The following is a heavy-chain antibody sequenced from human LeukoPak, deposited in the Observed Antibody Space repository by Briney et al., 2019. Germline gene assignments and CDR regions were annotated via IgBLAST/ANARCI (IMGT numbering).Heavy chain of an antibody. CDR1: GYTFTSYD. J-gene: IGHJ4*02. CDR2: MNPNSGNT. CDR3: AREADSGSYYFDY. Sequence: ASVKVSCKASGYTFTSYDINWVRQATGQGLEWMGWMNPNSGNTGYAQKFQGRVTMTRNTSISTAYMELSSLRSDDTAVCYCAREADSGSYYFDYWGQGTLVTVSS. D-gene: IGHD1-26*01. V-gene: IGHV1-8*01.